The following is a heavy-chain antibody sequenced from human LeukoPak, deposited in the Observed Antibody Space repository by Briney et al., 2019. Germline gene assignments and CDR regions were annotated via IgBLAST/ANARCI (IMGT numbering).Heavy chain of an antibody. D-gene: IGHD4-17*01. V-gene: IGHV1-18*01. CDR2: ISAYNGNT. Sequence: WASVKVSCKASGYTFTSYGISWVRQAPGQGLEWMGWISAYNGNTNYAQKLQGRVTMTTDTSTSTAYTELRSLRSDDTAVYYCAREGHGDYVFDYWGQGTLVTVSS. J-gene: IGHJ4*02. CDR1: GYTFTSYG. CDR3: AREGHGDYVFDY.